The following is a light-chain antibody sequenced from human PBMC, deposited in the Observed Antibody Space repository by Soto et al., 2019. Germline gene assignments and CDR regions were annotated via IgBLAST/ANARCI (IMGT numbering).Light chain of an antibody. Sequence: QSVLTQPRSVSGAPGQSVTISCTGTSSDVGGYNYVSWYQQPPGKAPKLMIYDVSKRPSGVPDRFSGSKSANAASLTISGLEAEDEADYYRCSYAGSYTYVFGTGTQLTVL. J-gene: IGLJ1*01. CDR3: CSYAGSYTYV. V-gene: IGLV2-11*01. CDR1: SSDVGGYNY. CDR2: DVS.